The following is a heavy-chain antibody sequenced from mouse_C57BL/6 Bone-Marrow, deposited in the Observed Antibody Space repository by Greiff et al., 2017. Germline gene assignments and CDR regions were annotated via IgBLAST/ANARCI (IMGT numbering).Heavy chain of an antibody. CDR1: GYTFTSYW. Sequence: QVQLQQPGAELVKPGASVKLSCKASGYTFTSYWMQWVQQRPGQGLEWIGEIDPSDSYTNYNQKFKGKATLTVDTSSSTAYMQLSSLTSEDSAVYYCARDYYGYDDWYFDVWGTGTTVTVSS. D-gene: IGHD2-2*01. CDR3: ARDYYGYDDWYFDV. V-gene: IGHV1-50*01. J-gene: IGHJ1*03. CDR2: IDPSDSYT.